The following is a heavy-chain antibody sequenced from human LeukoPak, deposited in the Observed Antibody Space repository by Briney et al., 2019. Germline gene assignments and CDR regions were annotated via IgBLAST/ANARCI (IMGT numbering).Heavy chain of an antibody. Sequence: ASVKVSCKASGYTFTSYGISWVRQAPGQGLEWMGWISAYNGNTNYAQKPQGRVTMTTDTSTSTAYMELRSLRSDDTAVYYCALGDSGYPDDAFDIWGQGTMVTVSS. D-gene: IGHD3-22*01. CDR1: GYTFTSYG. CDR3: ALGDSGYPDDAFDI. J-gene: IGHJ3*02. CDR2: ISAYNGNT. V-gene: IGHV1-18*01.